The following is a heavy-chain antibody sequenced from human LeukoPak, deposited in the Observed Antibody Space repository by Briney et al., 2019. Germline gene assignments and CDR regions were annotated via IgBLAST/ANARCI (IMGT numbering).Heavy chain of an antibody. CDR1: GGSISSYY. CDR2: IYTSGST. Sequence: SETLSLTCTVSGGSISSYYWGWLRQPAGKGLEWLGRIYTSGSTNYNPSLKSRLTMSVDTSKNQFSLKLSSVTAADTAVYYCASIGYSSSWYYFDYWGQGTLVTVAS. J-gene: IGHJ4*02. D-gene: IGHD6-13*01. V-gene: IGHV4-4*07. CDR3: ASIGYSSSWYYFDY.